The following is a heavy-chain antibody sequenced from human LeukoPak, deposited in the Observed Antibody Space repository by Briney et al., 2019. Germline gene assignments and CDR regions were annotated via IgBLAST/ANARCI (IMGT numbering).Heavy chain of an antibody. V-gene: IGHV4-39*01. D-gene: IGHD3-3*01. Sequence: PSETLSLTCTVSGGSISSSSYYWGWIRQPPGKGLEWIGSIYYSGSTYYNPSLKSRVTISVDTSKNQFSLKLSSVTAADTAVYYCARLSVRFLEWLGYYFDYWGQGTLVTVSS. J-gene: IGHJ4*02. CDR3: ARLSVRFLEWLGYYFDY. CDR1: GGSISSSSYY. CDR2: IYYSGST.